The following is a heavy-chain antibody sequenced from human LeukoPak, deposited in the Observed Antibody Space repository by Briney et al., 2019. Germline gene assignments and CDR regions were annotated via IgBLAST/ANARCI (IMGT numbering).Heavy chain of an antibody. V-gene: IGHV3-23*01. Sequence: GGSLRLSCAVSGITLSNYGMTWVRQAPGKGLEWVAGISDTGGRTNYADSVKGRFTISRDNPKNTLYLQTNSLRAEDTAVYFCAKRGVVIRVILVGFHKEAYYFDSWGQGALVTVSS. CDR2: ISDTGGRT. CDR3: AKRGVVIRVILVGFHKEAYYFDS. CDR1: GITLSNYG. D-gene: IGHD3-22*01. J-gene: IGHJ4*02.